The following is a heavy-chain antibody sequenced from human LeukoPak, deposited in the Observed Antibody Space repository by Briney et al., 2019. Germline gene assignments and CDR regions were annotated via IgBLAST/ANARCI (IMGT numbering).Heavy chain of an antibody. CDR2: ISWKGGSI. J-gene: IGHJ4*02. CDR1: GLSIGDYT. D-gene: IGHD5-24*01. V-gene: IGHV3-9*03. CDR3: AKARRDGYNSWGIFDY. Sequence: PGGSLRLSCEASGLSIGDYTMHWVRQPPGKGLEWVSGISWKGGSIGYADSVKGRFTISRDNAKNSLYLQMNSLRAEDMALYYCAKARRDGYNSWGIFDYWGQGTLVTVSS.